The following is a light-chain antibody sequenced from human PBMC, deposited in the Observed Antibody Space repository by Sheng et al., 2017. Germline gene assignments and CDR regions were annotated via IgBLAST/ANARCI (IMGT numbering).Light chain of an antibody. Sequence: QSVLTQPPSVSGAPGQRVTISCTGSSSNIGAGHDVNWYRQLPGRVPKLLIYGNNNRPSGVPDRLSGSKSGTSASLTITGLQAEDEADYYCQSFDNSLNGWVFGGGTKLTVL. V-gene: IGLV1-40*01. CDR1: SSNIGAGHD. CDR2: GNN. CDR3: QSFDNSLNGWV. J-gene: IGLJ3*02.